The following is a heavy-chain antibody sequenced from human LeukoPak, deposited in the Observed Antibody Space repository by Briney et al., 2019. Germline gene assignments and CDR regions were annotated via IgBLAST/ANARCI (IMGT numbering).Heavy chain of an antibody. CDR2: IYYSGST. CDR1: GGSISSYY. V-gene: IGHV4-59*01. Sequence: SETLSLTCTVSGGSISSYYWSWIRQPPGKGLKWIGYIYYSGSTNYNPSLKSRVTISVDTSKNQFSLKLSSVTAADTAVYYCARVWSGYDSSGYYYFDHWGQGTLVTVSS. J-gene: IGHJ4*02. CDR3: ARVWSGYDSSGYYYFDH. D-gene: IGHD5-12*01.